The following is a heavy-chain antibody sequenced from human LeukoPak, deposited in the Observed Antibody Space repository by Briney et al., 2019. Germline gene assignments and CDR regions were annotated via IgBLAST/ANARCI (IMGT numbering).Heavy chain of an antibody. CDR1: GFTFSDYY. CDR2: ISSSGSTI. J-gene: IGHJ4*02. V-gene: IGHV3-11*01. D-gene: IGHD5-18*01. Sequence: GGSLRLSCAASGFTFSDYYMSWIRQAPGKGLEWVSYISSSGSTIYYADSVKGRFTISRDNAKNSLYLQMNRLRAEDTAVYYCARVRLAYSYGYSPPGYWGQGTLVTVSS. CDR3: ARVRLAYSYGYSPPGY.